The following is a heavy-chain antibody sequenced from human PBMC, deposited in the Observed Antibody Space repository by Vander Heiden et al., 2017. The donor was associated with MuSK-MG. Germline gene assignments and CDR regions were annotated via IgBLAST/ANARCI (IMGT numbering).Heavy chain of an antibody. D-gene: IGHD3-22*01. V-gene: IGHV3-48*03. Sequence: VQLVESGGGLVQPGGSLRLSCAASGFRFLSYEMTWVRQAPGKGMEWISHMSTSGNTIYYADSVKGRFTISRDNTKNSLFLQMDSLSAEDTAVYYCASARYYDNSGSFDWGQGPLFTVPS. CDR2: MSTSGNTI. J-gene: IGHJ4*02. CDR3: ASARYYDNSGSFD. CDR1: GFRFLSYE.